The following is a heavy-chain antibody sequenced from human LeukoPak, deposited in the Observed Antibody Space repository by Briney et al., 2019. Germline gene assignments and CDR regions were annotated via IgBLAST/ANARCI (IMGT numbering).Heavy chain of an antibody. Sequence: SETLSLTCAVYGGSFSGYYWGWIRQPPGKGLEWIGFIYYSGSTNYNPSLKSRVTISVDTSKNQFSLKLSSVTAADTAVYYCARTPSGTYSYFDYWGQGTLVTVSS. CDR1: GGSFSGYY. CDR3: ARTPSGTYSYFDY. D-gene: IGHD1-26*01. V-gene: IGHV4-59*01. J-gene: IGHJ4*02. CDR2: IYYSGST.